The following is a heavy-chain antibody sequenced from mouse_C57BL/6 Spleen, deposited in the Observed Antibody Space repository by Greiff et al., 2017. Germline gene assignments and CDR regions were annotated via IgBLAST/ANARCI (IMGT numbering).Heavy chain of an antibody. Sequence: VKLVESGPGLVQPSQSLSITCTVSGFSLTSYGVHWVRQSPGKGLEWLGVIWRGGSTDYNAAFMSRLSITKDNSTGQVFFKMNSLQADDTAIYYCAKNDKIHYYAMDYWGQGTSVTVSS. CDR2: IWRGGST. CDR3: AKNDKIHYYAMDY. J-gene: IGHJ4*01. V-gene: IGHV2-5*01. CDR1: GFSLTSYG.